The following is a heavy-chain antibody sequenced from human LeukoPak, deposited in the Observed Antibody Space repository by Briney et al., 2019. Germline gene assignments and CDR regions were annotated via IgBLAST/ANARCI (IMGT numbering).Heavy chain of an antibody. CDR3: ARRYGSPDFDY. J-gene: IGHJ4*02. Sequence: SETLSLTCAVYGGSFSGYYWSWIRQPPGKGLEWIGEINHSGSTNYNPSLKSRVTISVGTSKNQFSLKLSSVTAADTAVYYCARRYGSPDFDYWGQGTLVTVSS. D-gene: IGHD1-26*01. CDR2: INHSGST. CDR1: GGSFSGYY. V-gene: IGHV4-34*01.